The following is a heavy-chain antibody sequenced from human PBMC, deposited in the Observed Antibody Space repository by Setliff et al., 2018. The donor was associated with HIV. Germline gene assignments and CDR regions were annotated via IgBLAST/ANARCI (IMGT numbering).Heavy chain of an antibody. CDR3: ASLPPLYDSSGYYFDY. V-gene: IGHV4-39*01. CDR1: GGSISSSSYY. D-gene: IGHD3-22*01. J-gene: IGHJ4*02. Sequence: SETLSLTCSVSGGSISSSSYYGGWIRQPPGKGLEWIGSIYYSGSTYYNPSLKSRVTISVDTSKKQFSLKLTSVTAADTAVYYCASLPPLYDSSGYYFDYWGQGTLVTVSS. CDR2: IYYSGST.